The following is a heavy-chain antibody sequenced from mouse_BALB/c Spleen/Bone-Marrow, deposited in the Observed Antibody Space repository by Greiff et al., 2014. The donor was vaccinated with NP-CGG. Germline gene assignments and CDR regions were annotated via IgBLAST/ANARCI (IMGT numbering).Heavy chain of an antibody. V-gene: IGHV14-3*02. J-gene: IGHJ1*01. CDR2: IDPANGNT. Sequence: VQLQQSGAELVKPGASVKLSCTASGFNIKDTYMHWVKQRPEQGLEWIGRIDPANGNTKYDPKLQGKATITADTSSNTAYLQLRSVTGGDTAVYYCARGGSSYGWYFDVWGAGTTVTVSS. CDR1: GFNIKDTY. CDR3: ARGGSSYGWYFDV. D-gene: IGHD1-1*01.